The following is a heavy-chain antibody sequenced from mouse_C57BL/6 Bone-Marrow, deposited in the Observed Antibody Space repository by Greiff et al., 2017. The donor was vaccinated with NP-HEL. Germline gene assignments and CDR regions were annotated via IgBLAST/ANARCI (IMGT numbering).Heavy chain of an antibody. CDR3: AIPEDAMDY. Sequence: QVQLQQPGAELVKPGASVKMSCKASGYTFTSYWITWVKQRPGQGLEWIGEIYPRSGNTYYNEKFKGKATLTADKSSSTAYMELRSLTSEDSAVYFCAIPEDAMDYWGQGTSVTVSS. CDR2: IYPRSGNT. V-gene: IGHV1-55*01. J-gene: IGHJ4*01. CDR1: GYTFTSYW. D-gene: IGHD5-1-1*01.